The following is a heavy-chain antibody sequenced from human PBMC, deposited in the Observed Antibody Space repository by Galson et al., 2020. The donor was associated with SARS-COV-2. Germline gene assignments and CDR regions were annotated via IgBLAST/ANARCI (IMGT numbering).Heavy chain of an antibody. CDR3: SRDPYRRSDF. CDR2: INQDGSEQ. CDR1: GFTFSSYW. V-gene: IGHV3-7*01. J-gene: IGHJ4*02. D-gene: IGHD2-2*01. Sequence: GESLKISCAASGFTFSSYWMSWVRQAPGKGLEWVASINQDGSEQYYVDSVKGRFTISRDNAKSSLFLQMNSLRVEDTAVYSCSRDPYRRSDFWGQGALVTVSS.